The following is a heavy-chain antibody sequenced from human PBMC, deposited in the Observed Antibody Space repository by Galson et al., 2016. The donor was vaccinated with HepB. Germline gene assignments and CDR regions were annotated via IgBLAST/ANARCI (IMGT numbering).Heavy chain of an antibody. V-gene: IGHV3-66*01. CDR2: IYSGGGT. CDR3: ARDVGP. CDR1: GFTVSNNY. Sequence: SLRLSCAASGFTVSNNYMRWFRQTPGNGLEWVSLIYSGGGTSSADSVKGRFTISRDSSKNTLYLQMNSLRDEDTAVYYCARDVGPWGQGTLVTVSS. J-gene: IGHJ5*02.